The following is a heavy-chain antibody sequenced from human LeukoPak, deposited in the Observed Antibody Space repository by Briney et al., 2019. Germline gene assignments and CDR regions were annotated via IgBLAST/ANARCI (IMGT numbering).Heavy chain of an antibody. J-gene: IGHJ4*02. Sequence: SQTLSLTCAISGDSVSSNRATWSWIRQSPSRGLEWLGRTYYRSKWYNEYAESVKSRITINSDTSKNQFSLQVNSVTPEDTAVYYCASGTYTQNFDYWGQGTLVTVSS. V-gene: IGHV6-1*01. CDR1: GDSVSSNRAT. D-gene: IGHD1-7*01. CDR3: ASGTYTQNFDY. CDR2: TYYRSKWYN.